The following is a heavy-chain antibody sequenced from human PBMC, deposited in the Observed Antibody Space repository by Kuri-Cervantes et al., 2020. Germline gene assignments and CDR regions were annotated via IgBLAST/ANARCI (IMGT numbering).Heavy chain of an antibody. CDR2: FSITGDNT. CDR3: ARAGVATIKPGGYYYYSMDV. Sequence: GESLKISCAASGFTFSSYAMSWVRQAPGKGLEWVSTFSITGDNTYHAASVRGRFTISRDNAKNTLYLQMNSLRAEDTAVYYCARAGVATIKPGGYYYYSMDVWGKGTTVTVSS. D-gene: IGHD5-12*01. CDR1: GFTFSSYA. J-gene: IGHJ6*03. V-gene: IGHV3-23*01.